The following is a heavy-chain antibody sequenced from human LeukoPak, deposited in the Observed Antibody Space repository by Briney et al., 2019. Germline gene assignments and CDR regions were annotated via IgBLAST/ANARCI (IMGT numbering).Heavy chain of an antibody. D-gene: IGHD3-22*01. CDR1: GYTFTGYY. J-gene: IGHJ3*02. CDR2: INPNSGGT. CDR3: ARGDSSGEKASDAFDI. Sequence: ASVKVSCKASGYTFTGYYMHWVRLAPGQGHEWMGWINPNSGGTNYAQKFQGRVTMTRDTSISTAYMELSRLRSDDTAVNYCARGDSSGEKASDAFDIWGQGTMVTVSS. V-gene: IGHV1-2*02.